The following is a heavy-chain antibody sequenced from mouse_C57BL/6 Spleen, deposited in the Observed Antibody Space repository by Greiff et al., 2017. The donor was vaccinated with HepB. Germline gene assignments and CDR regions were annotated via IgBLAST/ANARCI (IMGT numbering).Heavy chain of an antibody. J-gene: IGHJ3*01. D-gene: IGHD4-1*02. Sequence: VQLQQPGAELVKPGASVKVSCKASGYTFTSYWMHWVKQRPGQGLEWIGMIHPNSGSTNYNEKFKSKATLTVDKSSSTAYMQLSSLTSEDSAVYYCASSGPKWDGGFDYWGQGTLVTVSA. CDR1: GYTFTSYW. CDR3: ASSGPKWDGGFDY. V-gene: IGHV1-64*01. CDR2: IHPNSGST.